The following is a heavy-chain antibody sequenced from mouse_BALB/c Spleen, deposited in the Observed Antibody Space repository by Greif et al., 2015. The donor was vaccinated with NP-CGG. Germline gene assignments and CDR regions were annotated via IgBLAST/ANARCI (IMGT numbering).Heavy chain of an antibody. V-gene: IGHV1S56*01. D-gene: IGHD1-1*02. Sequence: VMLVESGPELVKPGASVKMSCKASGYTFTSYYIHWVKQRPGQGLEWIGWIYPGDGSTKYNEKFKGKTTLTADKSSSAAYMLLSSLTSEDSAIYFCARGNGSYVNWYFDVWGAGTTVTASS. CDR1: GYTFTSYY. CDR2: IYPGDGST. J-gene: IGHJ1*01. CDR3: ARGNGSYVNWYFDV.